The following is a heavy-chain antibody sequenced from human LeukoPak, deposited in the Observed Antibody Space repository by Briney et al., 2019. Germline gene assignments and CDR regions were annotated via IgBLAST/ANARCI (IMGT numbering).Heavy chain of an antibody. CDR1: GFTFSSYW. D-gene: IGHD5-18*01. CDR3: ARVNTAMITAIDY. V-gene: IGHV3-7*01. CDR2: IKQDGSEK. J-gene: IGHJ4*02. Sequence: GGSLRLSCALSGFTFSSYWMSWVRQAPGRGLGWVANIKQDGSEKYYVVSVKGRFTISRDNAKNSLYLQMNSLRAEDTAVYYCARVNTAMITAIDYWGQGTLVTVSS.